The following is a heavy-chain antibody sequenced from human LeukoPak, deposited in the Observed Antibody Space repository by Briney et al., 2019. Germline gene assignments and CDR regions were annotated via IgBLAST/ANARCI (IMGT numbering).Heavy chain of an antibody. V-gene: IGHV3-23*01. CDR3: AKLTMGGSGTQETFDI. CDR1: GFNFSIYS. D-gene: IGHD3-10*01. Sequence: GGSLRLSCAASGFNFSIYSMNWVRQAPGKGLEWVSAISGSGGSTYYADSVKGRFTISRDNSKNTLYLQMNSLRAEDTAVYYCAKLTMGGSGTQETFDIWGQGTMVTVSS. J-gene: IGHJ3*02. CDR2: ISGSGGST.